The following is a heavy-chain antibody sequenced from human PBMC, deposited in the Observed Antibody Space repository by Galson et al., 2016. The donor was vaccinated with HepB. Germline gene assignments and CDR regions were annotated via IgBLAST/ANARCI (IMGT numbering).Heavy chain of an antibody. CDR1: GFTFSTYS. Sequence: SLRLSCAASGFTFSTYSMNWVRQRPGKALEWLSHLSSRFGTIFYADSVKGRFTSSRDNGKNSVFLQLNGLRDDDTALYYCARGLEQPVGHFDVWGQGPRSPSP. D-gene: IGHD1/OR15-1a*01. J-gene: IGHJ6*02. CDR3: ARGLEQPVGHFDV. CDR2: LSSRFGTI. V-gene: IGHV3-48*02.